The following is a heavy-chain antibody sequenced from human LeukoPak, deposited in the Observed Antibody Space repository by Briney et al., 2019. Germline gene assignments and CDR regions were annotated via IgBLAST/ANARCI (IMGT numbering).Heavy chain of an antibody. CDR1: GFTFSAYG. D-gene: IGHD4-17*01. CDR2: DGDNK. J-gene: IGHJ4*02. CDR3: ATDGYGVTDF. Sequence: GGSLRLSCAASGFTFSAYGMHWVRQAPGKGLEWVAHDGDNKYYADSVNGRFTISRDNSKNTLYLYMNRLRAEDTAVYFCATDGYGVTDFWGQGTLVTVSS. V-gene: IGHV3-30*02.